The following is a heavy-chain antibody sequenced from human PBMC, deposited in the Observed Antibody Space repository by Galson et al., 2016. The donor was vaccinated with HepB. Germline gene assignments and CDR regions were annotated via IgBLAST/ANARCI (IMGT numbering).Heavy chain of an antibody. CDR1: GGSISSYY. J-gene: IGHJ4*02. Sequence: SETLSLTCTVSGGSISSYYWSWTRQPPGKGLEWIGYICYSGSTNYNPSLKSRVTISVDTSKNQFSLKLSSVTAADTAVYYCARGDGYNFHWGQGTLVTVSS. CDR2: ICYSGST. V-gene: IGHV4-59*01. CDR3: ARGDGYNFH. D-gene: IGHD5-24*01.